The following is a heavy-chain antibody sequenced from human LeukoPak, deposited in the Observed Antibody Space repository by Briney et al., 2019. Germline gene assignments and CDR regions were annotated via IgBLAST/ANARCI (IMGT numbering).Heavy chain of an antibody. J-gene: IGHJ4*02. V-gene: IGHV3-30*04. CDR3: ARDRGLISAADYFAY. D-gene: IGHD6-13*01. Sequence: GGSLRHSCAASGFTFSSYAMHWVRQAPGKGLEWVAVISYDGSIEAYADSVRGRFTVSRDKSKNTLYLQMNSLRVEDTAVYSCARDRGLISAADYFAYWRQGTLVTVSS. CDR1: GFTFSSYA. CDR2: ISYDGSIE.